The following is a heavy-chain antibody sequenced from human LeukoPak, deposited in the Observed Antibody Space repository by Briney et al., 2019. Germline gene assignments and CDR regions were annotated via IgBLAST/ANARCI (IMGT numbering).Heavy chain of an antibody. CDR3: ARGHGGYYFGAFDI. CDR1: GFTFSSYE. D-gene: IGHD3-3*01. CDR2: ISSSGSTI. J-gene: IGHJ3*02. V-gene: IGHV3-48*03. Sequence: PGGSLRLSCAASGFTFSSYEMNWVRQAPGKGLEWVSYISSSGSTIYYADSVKGRFTISRDNAKNSLYLQMNSLRAEDTAVYYCARGHGGYYFGAFDIWGQGTMVTVSS.